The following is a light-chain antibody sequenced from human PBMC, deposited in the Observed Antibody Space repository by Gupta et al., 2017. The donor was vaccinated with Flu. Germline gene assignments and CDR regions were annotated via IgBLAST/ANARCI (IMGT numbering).Light chain of an antibody. CDR2: GAS. Sequence: EIVLTQSPATLSVSPGERATLSCRASQSVSSNLAWYQQKPGQAPRLLIYGASTRATGIPARFSGSGYGKELTLTISSRQSEDFAVYYCQQDKNWPLYIFGQGTKMEIK. CDR1: QSVSSN. J-gene: IGKJ2*01. V-gene: IGKV3-15*01. CDR3: QQDKNWPLYI.